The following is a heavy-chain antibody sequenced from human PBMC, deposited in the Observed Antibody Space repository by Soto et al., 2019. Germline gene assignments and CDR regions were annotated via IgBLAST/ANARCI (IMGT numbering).Heavy chain of an antibody. J-gene: IGHJ5*02. D-gene: IGHD3-3*01. CDR1: GGTFSSYA. Sequence: SVKVSCKASGGTFSSYAISWVRQAPGQGLEWMAGIIPIFGTANYAQKFQGRVTITADESTSTAYMELSSLRSEDTAVYYCARSGDFLKYNCFDPWGQGTLVTVSS. CDR3: ARSGDFLKYNCFDP. CDR2: IIPIFGTA. V-gene: IGHV1-69*13.